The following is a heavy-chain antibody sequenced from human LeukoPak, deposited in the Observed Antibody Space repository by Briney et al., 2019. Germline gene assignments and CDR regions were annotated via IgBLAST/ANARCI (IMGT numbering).Heavy chain of an antibody. CDR2: IYYSGYT. CDR3: ARDPGPYCTTTSCYVDY. D-gene: IGHD2-2*01. Sequence: SETLSLTCTVSGASISSYYWSWIRQPPGKGLEWIGCIYYSGYTNYNPSLKSRVTISVDTSKNQFSLKVRSVTAADTAVNYCARDPGPYCTTTSCYVDYWGQGTLVTVSS. J-gene: IGHJ4*02. CDR1: GASISSYY. V-gene: IGHV4-59*01.